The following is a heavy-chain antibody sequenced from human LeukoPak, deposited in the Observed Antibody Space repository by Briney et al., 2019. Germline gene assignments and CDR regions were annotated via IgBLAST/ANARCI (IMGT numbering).Heavy chain of an antibody. CDR2: IDYSGST. CDR1: GGSISSHY. D-gene: IGHD3-22*01. CDR3: ARGHYYDTSGDY. V-gene: IGHV4-59*11. Sequence: SETLSLTCTVFGGSISSHYWSWIRQPPGKGLEWIGYIDYSGSTNYNPSLKGRVTISVDTSKNQFSLNLSSVTAADTAVYYCARGHYYDTSGDYWGQGTLVTVSS. J-gene: IGHJ4*02.